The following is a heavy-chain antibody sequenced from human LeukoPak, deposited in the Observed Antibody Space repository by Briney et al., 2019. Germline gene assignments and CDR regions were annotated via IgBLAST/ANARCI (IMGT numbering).Heavy chain of an antibody. CDR1: GFTFEDYA. Sequence: GGSLRLSCAASGFTFEDYAMHWVRQAPGKGLEWVSGISWNSGSIGYADSVKGRFTISRDNAKNSLYLQMNSLRAEDTALYYCAKDTGYYYDSSGGFDYWGQGTLVTVSS. V-gene: IGHV3-9*01. CDR3: AKDTGYYYDSSGGFDY. J-gene: IGHJ4*02. D-gene: IGHD3-22*01. CDR2: ISWNSGSI.